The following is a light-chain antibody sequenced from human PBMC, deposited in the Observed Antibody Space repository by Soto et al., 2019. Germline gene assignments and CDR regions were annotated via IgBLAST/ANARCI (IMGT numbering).Light chain of an antibody. Sequence: QSVLTQPPSVSGAPGXRXTISCTGSSSNIGAGYDVHWYQQLPGTAPKLLIYGNSNRPSGVPDRFSGSKSGTSASLAITGLQAEDEADYYCQSYDSSLSGYVFGTGTKVTVL. V-gene: IGLV1-40*01. CDR1: SSNIGAGYD. CDR3: QSYDSSLSGYV. J-gene: IGLJ1*01. CDR2: GNS.